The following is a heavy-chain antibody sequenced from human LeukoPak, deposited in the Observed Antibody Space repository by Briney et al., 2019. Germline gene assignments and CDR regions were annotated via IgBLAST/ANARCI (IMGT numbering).Heavy chain of an antibody. J-gene: IGHJ4*02. CDR1: GFRFSDYN. CDR3: AKKGYAGSGTYSYYFDY. D-gene: IGHD3-10*01. V-gene: IGHV3-21*04. Sequence: GGSLRLSCAASGFRFSDYNMNWVRQAPGKGLEWVSSSSGSTPYIYYAASVEGRFTISIDNAKNALYLQMNSLRAEDTAVYYCAKKGYAGSGTYSYYFDYWGQGTLVTVSS. CDR2: SSGSTPYI.